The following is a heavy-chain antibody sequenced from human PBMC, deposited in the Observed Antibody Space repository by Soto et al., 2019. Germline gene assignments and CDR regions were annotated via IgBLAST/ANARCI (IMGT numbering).Heavy chain of an antibody. CDR2: INHSGST. CDR3: ARTSHLDV. Sequence: QVQLQQWGAGLLKPSETLSLTCAVYGGSLRGYYGNWIRQSPGKGLEWIGEINHSGSTNYNPSLKSRVTISIDTSKNQFSLKLSSVTAADTSVYYCARTSHLDVWGQGTTVIVSS. J-gene: IGHJ6*02. V-gene: IGHV4-34*01. D-gene: IGHD4-17*01. CDR1: GGSLRGYY.